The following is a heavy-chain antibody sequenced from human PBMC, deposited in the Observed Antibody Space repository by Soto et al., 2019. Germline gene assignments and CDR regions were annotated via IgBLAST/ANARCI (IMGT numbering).Heavy chain of an antibody. Sequence: PSETLSLTSTVSGGSIRSSSYFLGWIRQPPGKGLEWIGSIYYSGSTYYNPSLKSRVTISVDTSKNQFSLKLSSVTAADTAVYYCARRGYYAISAFDIWGQGTMVT. CDR1: GGSIRSSSYF. CDR3: ARRGYYAISAFDI. J-gene: IGHJ3*02. V-gene: IGHV4-39*01. CDR2: IYYSGST. D-gene: IGHD2-8*01.